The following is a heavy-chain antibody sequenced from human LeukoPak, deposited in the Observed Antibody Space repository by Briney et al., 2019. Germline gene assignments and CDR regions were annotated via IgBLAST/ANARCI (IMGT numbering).Heavy chain of an antibody. V-gene: IGHV3-11*01. CDR3: ARRVATVTLWYFDY. Sequence: PGGSLRLSCAASGFTFSDHYMSWIRQAPWKGLEWVSYISSSGSTIYYADSVKGRFTISRDNAKNSLYLQMNSLRAEDTAVYYCARRVATVTLWYFDYWGQGTLVTVSS. CDR1: GFTFSDHY. D-gene: IGHD4-17*01. J-gene: IGHJ4*02. CDR2: ISSSGSTI.